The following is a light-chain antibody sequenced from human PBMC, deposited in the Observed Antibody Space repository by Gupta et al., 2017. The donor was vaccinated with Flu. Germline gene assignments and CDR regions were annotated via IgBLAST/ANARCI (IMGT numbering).Light chain of an antibody. CDR2: EVS. Sequence: QSALTQPASVSGSPRQSITISCTGTSSDVGGYNYVSCYQHHPGKAPKLMIYEVSKRPSGVSTRFSGSKSGNTASLTISGRQAEDEADYYCSSYTSSATVLFGGGTKLTVL. CDR1: SSDVGGYNY. J-gene: IGLJ2*01. V-gene: IGLV2-14*01. CDR3: SSYTSSATVL.